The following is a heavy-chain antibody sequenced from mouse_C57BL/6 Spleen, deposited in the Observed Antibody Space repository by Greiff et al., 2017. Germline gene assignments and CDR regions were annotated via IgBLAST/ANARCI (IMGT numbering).Heavy chain of an antibody. CDR3: AVTGYDGGYYAMDY. J-gene: IGHJ4*01. Sequence: QVQLQQPGAELVKPGASVKLSCKASGYTFTSYWMHWVKQRPGQGLEWIGMIHPNSGSTNYNEKFKSKATLTVDKSSSTAYMQLSSRTSEDSAVYYWAVTGYDGGYYAMDYWGQGTSVTVSS. CDR1: GYTFTSYW. V-gene: IGHV1-64*01. CDR2: IHPNSGST. D-gene: IGHD2-2*01.